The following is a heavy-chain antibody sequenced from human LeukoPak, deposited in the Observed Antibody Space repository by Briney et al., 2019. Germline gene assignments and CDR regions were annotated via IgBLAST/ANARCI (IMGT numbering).Heavy chain of an antibody. V-gene: IGHV3-53*01. CDR2: IYSGGSA. D-gene: IGHD3-22*01. J-gene: IGHJ4*02. CDR3: ARDGYYYDSSGYYYDHDY. CDR1: GFSVNSNY. Sequence: GGSLRLSCAVSGFSVNSNYMSWVRQAPGKGLESVSLIYSGGSAYYADSVKGRFTISRDNAKNTLYLQMNSLRAEDTAVYYCARDGYYYDSSGYYYDHDYWGQGTLVTVSS.